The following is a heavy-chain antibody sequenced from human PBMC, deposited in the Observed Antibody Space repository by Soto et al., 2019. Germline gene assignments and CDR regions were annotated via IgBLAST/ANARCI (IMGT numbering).Heavy chain of an antibody. V-gene: IGHV1-8*01. CDR2: MNPNSGNT. J-gene: IGHJ6*01. CDR1: GYTFTSYD. CDR3: ARGRYMLRPVIINYSCNGMDV. Sequence: ASVKVSCKASGYTFTSYDINWVRQATGQGLEWMGWMNPNSGNTGYAQKFQGRVTMTRNTSISTAYMELSSLRSEDTAVYYCARGRYMLRPVIINYSCNGMDVWGQGPTVIVSS. D-gene: IGHD3-10*01.